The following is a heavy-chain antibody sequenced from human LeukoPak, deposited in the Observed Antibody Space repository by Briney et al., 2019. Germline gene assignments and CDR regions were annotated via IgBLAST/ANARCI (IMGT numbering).Heavy chain of an antibody. V-gene: IGHV4-39*07. CDR2: IYYSGST. Sequence: SETLSLSCTVSGGSISSSSYYWGWIRQPPGKGLEWIGSIYYSGSTYYNPSLKSRVTISVDTSKNQFSLKLSSVTAADTAVYYCARDLSGFGESNWFDPWGQGTLVTVSS. J-gene: IGHJ5*02. CDR1: GGSISSSSYY. CDR3: ARDLSGFGESNWFDP. D-gene: IGHD3-10*01.